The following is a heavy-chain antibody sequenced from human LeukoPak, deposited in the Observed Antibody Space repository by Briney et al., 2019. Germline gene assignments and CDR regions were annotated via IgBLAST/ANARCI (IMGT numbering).Heavy chain of an antibody. CDR2: IYYSGSA. J-gene: IGHJ5*02. V-gene: IGHV4-39*01. CDR3: ARQDYYDSSGYQIHNWFDP. CDR1: GFTFSSYE. Sequence: GSLRLSCAASGFTFSSYEMNWVRQAPGKGLEWIGSIYYSGSAYYNPSLKSRVTISVDTSKNQFSLKLSSVTAADTAVYYCARQDYYDSSGYQIHNWFDPWGQGTLVTVSS. D-gene: IGHD3-22*01.